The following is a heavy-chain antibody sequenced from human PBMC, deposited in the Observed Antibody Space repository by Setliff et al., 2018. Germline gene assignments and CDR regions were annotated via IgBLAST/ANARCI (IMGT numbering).Heavy chain of an antibody. CDR1: GASINSRSW. Sequence: SEALSLTCAVTGASINSRSWWSWVRQSPGKGLEWIGEIYHDGNTKFNPSVHYNPSLKSRVTISIDKSKNQFSLKLTSVTAADTAVYYCAKGGGRYHSASWGHGTLVTVSS. CDR2: IYHDGNT. D-gene: IGHD1-26*01. V-gene: IGHV4-4*02. CDR3: AKGGGRYHSAS. J-gene: IGHJ5*01.